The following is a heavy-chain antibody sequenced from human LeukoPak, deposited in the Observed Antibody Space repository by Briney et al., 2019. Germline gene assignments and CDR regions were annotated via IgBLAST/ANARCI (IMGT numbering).Heavy chain of an antibody. CDR2: IYYSGST. J-gene: IGHJ4*02. D-gene: IGHD5-24*01. CDR1: GGSMSSYY. V-gene: IGHV4-59*08. Sequence: SETLSLTCTVSGGSMSSYYWSWIRQPPGKGLEWIGYIYYSGSTKYNPTLKSRVTISVDTSKNQFSLKLSSVTAADTAVYYCARGARAGYNLEPFDYWGQGTLVTVSS. CDR3: ARGARAGYNLEPFDY.